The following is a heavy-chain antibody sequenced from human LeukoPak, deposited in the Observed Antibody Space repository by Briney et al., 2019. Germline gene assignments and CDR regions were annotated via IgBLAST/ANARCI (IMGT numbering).Heavy chain of an antibody. CDR1: GFTVSNNY. CDR2: IYSDGTT. J-gene: IGHJ6*02. CDR3: ATLSSYYFGSGSFYGMDV. D-gene: IGHD3-10*01. Sequence: GESLRLSCAASGFTVSNNYVNWVRQAAGEGLEWDSLIYSDGTTYYADSVKGRFTISRDNSKNTLYLQMNSLRAADPAVYYCATLSSYYFGSGSFYGMDVWGQGTTVTVSS. V-gene: IGHV3-66*02.